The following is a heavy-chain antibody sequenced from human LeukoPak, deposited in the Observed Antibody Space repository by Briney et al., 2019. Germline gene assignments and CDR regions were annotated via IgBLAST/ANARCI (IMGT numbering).Heavy chain of an antibody. CDR2: IKQDGSEK. J-gene: IGHJ6*03. Sequence: GGSLRLSCAASGFTFSSYWMSWVRQAPGKGLEWVANIKQDGSEKYYVDSVKGRFTISRDNAKNSLYLQMNSLRAEDTAVYYFARIQYSSSWYGNYYYYYMDVWGKGTTVTVSS. V-gene: IGHV3-7*01. CDR1: GFTFSSYW. D-gene: IGHD6-13*01. CDR3: ARIQYSSSWYGNYYYYYMDV.